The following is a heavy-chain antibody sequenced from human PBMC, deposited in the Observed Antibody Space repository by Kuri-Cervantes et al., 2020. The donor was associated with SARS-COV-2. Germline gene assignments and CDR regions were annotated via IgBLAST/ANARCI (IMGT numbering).Heavy chain of an antibody. V-gene: IGHV3-30*02. D-gene: IGHD1-26*01. CDR1: GFTFSSYS. CDR2: IRYDGSNK. CDR3: AKDRDRGSNYDAFDI. Sequence: GESLKISCAASGFTFSSYSMNWVRQAPGKGLEWVAFIRYDGSNKYYADSVKGRFTISRDNSKNTLYLQMNSLRAEDTAVYYCAKDRDRGSNYDAFDIWGQGTMVTVSS. J-gene: IGHJ3*02.